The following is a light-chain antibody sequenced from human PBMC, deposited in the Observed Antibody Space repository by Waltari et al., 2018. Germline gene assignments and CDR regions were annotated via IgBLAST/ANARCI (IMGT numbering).Light chain of an antibody. CDR3: SSYTSSSTLV. J-gene: IGLJ2*01. V-gene: IGLV2-14*01. CDR1: SSDIGGYNY. Sequence: QSALTQPASVSGSPGQSITISCTGTSSDIGGYNYVFWYQQHPGKAPKLTLYEVSHRPSGVLDCFSGSKSGNTASLTISGLQAEDEADYYGSSYTSSSTLVFGGGTKVTVL. CDR2: EVS.